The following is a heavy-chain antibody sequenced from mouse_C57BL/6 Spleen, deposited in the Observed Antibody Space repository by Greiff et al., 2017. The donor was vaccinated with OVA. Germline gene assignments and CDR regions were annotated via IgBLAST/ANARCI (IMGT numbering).Heavy chain of an antibody. Sequence: QVQLQQSGAELARPGASVKLSCKASGYTFTSYGISWVKQRTGQGLEWIGEIYPRSGNTYYNEKFKGKATLTADKSSSTAYMELRSLTSEDSAVYFCARWYDYDEAWFAYWGQGTLVTVSA. V-gene: IGHV1-81*01. D-gene: IGHD2-4*01. J-gene: IGHJ3*01. CDR1: GYTFTSYG. CDR3: ARWYDYDEAWFAY. CDR2: IYPRSGNT.